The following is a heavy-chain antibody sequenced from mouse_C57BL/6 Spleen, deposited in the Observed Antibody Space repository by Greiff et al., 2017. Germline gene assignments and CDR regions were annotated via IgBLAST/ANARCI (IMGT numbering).Heavy chain of an antibody. Sequence: VKLQESGAELVKPGASVKISCKASGYAFSSYWMNWVKQRPGKGLEWIGQIYPGDGDTNYNGKFKGKATLTADNSSSTAYMQLSSLTSEDSAVYFCARGNWDVRYFDVWGTGTTVTVSS. V-gene: IGHV1-80*01. CDR3: ARGNWDVRYFDV. D-gene: IGHD4-1*01. CDR2: IYPGDGDT. J-gene: IGHJ1*03. CDR1: GYAFSSYW.